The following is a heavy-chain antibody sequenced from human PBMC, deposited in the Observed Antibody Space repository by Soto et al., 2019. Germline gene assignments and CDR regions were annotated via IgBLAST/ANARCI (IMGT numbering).Heavy chain of an antibody. CDR1: GGSISSSSYY. CDR3: ARSVVGIVGATFDY. D-gene: IGHD1-26*01. Sequence: SETLSLTCTVSGGSISSSSYYWGWIRQPPGKGLEWIGSIYYSGSTYYNPSLKSRVTISVDTPKNQFSLKLSSVTAADTAVYYCARSVVGIVGATFDYWGQGTLVTVSS. CDR2: IYYSGST. J-gene: IGHJ4*02. V-gene: IGHV4-39*01.